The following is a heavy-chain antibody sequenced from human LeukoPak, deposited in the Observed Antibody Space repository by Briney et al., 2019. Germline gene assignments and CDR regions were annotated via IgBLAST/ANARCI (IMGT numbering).Heavy chain of an antibody. CDR2: INPTGGTT. D-gene: IGHD3-10*01. V-gene: IGHV3-23*01. CDR1: GFTFSTYT. Sequence: GGSLRLSCAASGFTFSTYTMGWVRQAPGQGLEWVSDINPTGGTTYYADSVRGRFTISRDNSNNALFLQMHSLRAEDTALYYCAKAGASGSRYGDWGQGTLVTVSS. CDR3: AKAGASGSRYGD. J-gene: IGHJ4*02.